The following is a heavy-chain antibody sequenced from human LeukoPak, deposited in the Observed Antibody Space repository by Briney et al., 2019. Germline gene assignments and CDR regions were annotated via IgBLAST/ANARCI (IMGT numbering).Heavy chain of an antibody. Sequence: GGSLRLSCAASGFTFSSYAMSWVRQAPGKGLEWVSAISGSGGSTYYADSVKGRFTISRDNCKNTLYLQMNSLRAEDTAVYYCAKDLSGRSGSYQADYWGQGTLVTVSS. V-gene: IGHV3-23*01. CDR1: GFTFSSYA. J-gene: IGHJ4*02. CDR2: ISGSGGST. D-gene: IGHD1-26*01. CDR3: AKDLSGRSGSYQADY.